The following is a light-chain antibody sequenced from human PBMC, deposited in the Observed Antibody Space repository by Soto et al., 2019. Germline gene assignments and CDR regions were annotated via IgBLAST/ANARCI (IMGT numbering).Light chain of an antibody. CDR3: QSYDSSLSVV. CDR1: SSNIGAGYD. CDR2: GIS. J-gene: IGLJ2*01. Sequence: QSVLTQPPSVSGAPGQRVTISCTGSSSNIGAGYDVPWYQQLPGTAPKLLIYGISKRPSGVPDRFSGSKSGTSASLAITGLKAEDEADYYCQSYDSSLSVVFGGGTKVTVL. V-gene: IGLV1-40*01.